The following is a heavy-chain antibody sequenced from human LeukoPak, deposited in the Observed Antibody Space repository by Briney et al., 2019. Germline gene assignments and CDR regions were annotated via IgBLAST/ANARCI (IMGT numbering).Heavy chain of an antibody. CDR1: GFTFSSYA. J-gene: IGHJ3*02. CDR3: AKVLPSRDGYNDAFDI. V-gene: IGHV3-23*01. Sequence: PGGSLRLSCAASGFTFSSYAMSWVRQAPGKGLEWVSAISGSGGSTYYADSVKGRFTISRDNSKNTLYLQMNSLRAEDTAVYYCAKVLPSRDGYNDAFDIWREGTMVTVSS. CDR2: ISGSGGST. D-gene: IGHD5-24*01.